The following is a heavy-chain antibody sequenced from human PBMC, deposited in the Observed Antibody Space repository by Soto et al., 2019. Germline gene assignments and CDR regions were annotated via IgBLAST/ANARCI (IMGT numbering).Heavy chain of an antibody. CDR2: IYYSGST. V-gene: IGHV4-31*03. CDR1: GGSISSGGYY. Sequence: QVQLQESGPGLVKPSQTLSLTCTVSGGSISSGGYYWSWIRQHPGKGPEWIGYIYYSGSTYYNPSLKSRVTISVDTSKNQFSLKLSSVTAADTAVYYCARWTVTYYYDSSAFDIWGQGTMVTVSS. J-gene: IGHJ3*02. CDR3: ARWTVTYYYDSSAFDI. D-gene: IGHD3-22*01.